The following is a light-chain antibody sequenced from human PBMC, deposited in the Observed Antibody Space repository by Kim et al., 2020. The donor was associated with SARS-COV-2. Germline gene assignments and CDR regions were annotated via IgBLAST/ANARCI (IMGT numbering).Light chain of an antibody. CDR2: DVN. CDR3: ISYSSIGTYV. CDR1: SSDVGGYNY. Sequence: QSALTQPASVSGSQGQSITISCTGTSSDVGGYNYVAWYQQHPGKAPKVMIYDVNNRPSGVSSRFSGSKSGNTASLTISGLQTRDEADYYCISYSSIGTYVFGTGTKVTVL. J-gene: IGLJ1*01. V-gene: IGLV2-14*03.